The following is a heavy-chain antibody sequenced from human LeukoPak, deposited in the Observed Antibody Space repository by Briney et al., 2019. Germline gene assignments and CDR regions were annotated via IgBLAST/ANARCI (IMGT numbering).Heavy chain of an antibody. CDR3: ARVWSVVPAAMGAFDI. V-gene: IGHV3-7*01. CDR1: GFTFSSYW. D-gene: IGHD2-2*01. J-gene: IGHJ3*02. Sequence: PGGSLRLSCAASGFTFSSYWMSWVRQAPGKGLEWVANIKQDGSEKYYVDSVKGRFNISRDNAKNSLHLQMNSLRAEDTAVYYCARVWSVVPAAMGAFDIWGQGTMVTVSS. CDR2: IKQDGSEK.